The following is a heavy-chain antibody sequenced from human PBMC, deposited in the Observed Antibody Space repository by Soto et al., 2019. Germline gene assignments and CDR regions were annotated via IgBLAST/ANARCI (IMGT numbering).Heavy chain of an antibody. D-gene: IGHD3-10*01. J-gene: IGHJ4*02. CDR2: IIPLFGTA. V-gene: IGHV1-69*01. CDR3: ATELGENPASPFDA. Sequence: QVQLVQSGADVKKPGSSVKVSCQASGATFSSETLGWVRQAPGQGLEWVGGIIPLFGTASYAQKFQGRVTITADESTSTVYMELSSLRSDDTAVYFCATELGENPASPFDAWGQGTLVTVSS. CDR1: GATFSSET.